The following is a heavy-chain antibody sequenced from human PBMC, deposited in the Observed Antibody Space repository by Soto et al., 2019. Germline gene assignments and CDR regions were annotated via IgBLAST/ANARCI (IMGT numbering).Heavy chain of an antibody. V-gene: IGHV3-7*01. D-gene: IGHD2-2*01. CDR3: ARPARECSSPGCAN. CDR1: GFTFSSYW. CDR2: IKQDGSEK. Sequence: GGSLRLSCAASGFTFSSYWMSWVRQAPGKGLEWVANIKQDGSEKYYVDSVKGRFTISRDNAKNSLYLQMTSLRAEDTAVYYCARPARECSSPGCANWGQGTLVTVSS. J-gene: IGHJ4*02.